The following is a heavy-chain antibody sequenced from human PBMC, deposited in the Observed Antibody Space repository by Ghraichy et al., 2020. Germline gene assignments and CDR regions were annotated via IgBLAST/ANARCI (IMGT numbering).Heavy chain of an antibody. CDR3: ARRRQTDIVVVVAATRLNWFDP. CDR1: GGSFSGYY. CDR2: INHSGST. Sequence: SETLSLTCAVYGGSFSGYYWSWIRQPPGKGLEWIGEINHSGSTNYNPSLKSRVTISVDTSKNQFSLKLSSVTAADTAVYYCARRRQTDIVVVVAATRLNWFDPWGQGTLVTVSS. J-gene: IGHJ5*02. V-gene: IGHV4-34*01. D-gene: IGHD2-15*01.